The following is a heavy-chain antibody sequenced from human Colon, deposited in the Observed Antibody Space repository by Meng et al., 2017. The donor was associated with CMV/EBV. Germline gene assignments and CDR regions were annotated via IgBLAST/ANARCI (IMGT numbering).Heavy chain of an antibody. V-gene: IGHV1-46*01. CDR1: GYQFTFSR. D-gene: IGHD2-8*02. Sequence: YCKTSGYQFTFSRMHWVRQAARQELEWMGIFDPSGDSTNYAQKFQGRLALTEDRSTTTMYMEPSSLRSEDTAVYYCAIDKSHWSKDFWGQGTLVTVSS. CDR2: FDPSGDST. J-gene: IGHJ4*02. CDR3: AIDKSHWSKDF.